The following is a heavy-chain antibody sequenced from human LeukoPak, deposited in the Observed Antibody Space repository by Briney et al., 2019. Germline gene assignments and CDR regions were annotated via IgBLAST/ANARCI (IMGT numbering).Heavy chain of an antibody. D-gene: IGHD1-26*01. CDR1: GGSISSDTYY. CDR3: ARHESSDFDY. V-gene: IGHV4-39*01. J-gene: IGHJ4*02. Sequence: PSETLSLTCTVSGGSISSDTYYWGWIRQPPGKGLEWIGSIYYGGSTYYNPSLKSRVTMSVDTSKNQFSLWLSSVTAADTAVYYCARHESSDFDYWGQGTLVTVSS. CDR2: IYYGGST.